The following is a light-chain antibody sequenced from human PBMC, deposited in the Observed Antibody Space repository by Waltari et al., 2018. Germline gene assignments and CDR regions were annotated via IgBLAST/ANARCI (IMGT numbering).Light chain of an antibody. CDR1: QDTSNY. J-gene: IGKJ3*01. V-gene: IGKV1-33*01. CDR3: QQYDNLVFT. CDR2: DAS. Sequence: DIQMTQSPSSLSASVGDRVTITCQASQDTSNYLNWYQQKPGKAPKLLIYDASSLETGVPSRFSGNGSGTDFTFTISSLQPEDIATYYCQQYDNLVFTFGPGTKVDIK.